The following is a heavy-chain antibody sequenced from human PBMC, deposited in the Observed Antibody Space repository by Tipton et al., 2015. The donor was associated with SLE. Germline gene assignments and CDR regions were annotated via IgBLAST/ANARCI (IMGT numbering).Heavy chain of an antibody. V-gene: IGHV3-11*06. CDR3: VRRGVHYGMDV. Sequence: SLRLSCAASGFTFSDYYMSWIRQAPGKGLEWVSYISSSSSYTNYADSVKGRFTISRDNAKNSLYLQMNSLRAEDTAVYYCVRRGVHYGMDVWGQGTTVTVSS. J-gene: IGHJ6*02. D-gene: IGHD3-10*01. CDR2: ISSSSSYT. CDR1: GFTFSDYY.